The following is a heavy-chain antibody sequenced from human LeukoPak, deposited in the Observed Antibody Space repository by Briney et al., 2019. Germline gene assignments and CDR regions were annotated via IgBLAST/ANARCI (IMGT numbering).Heavy chain of an antibody. CDR2: ISYDGSNK. D-gene: IGHD1-7*01. V-gene: IGHV3-30-3*01. CDR1: GFTFSSYA. CDR3: AREGLELRGGYFDY. Sequence: HPGRSLRLSCAASGFTFSSYAMHWVRQAPGKGLEWVAVISYDGSNKYYADSVKGRFTMSRDNSKNTLYLQMNSLRAEDTAVYYCAREGLELRGGYFDYWGQGTLVTVSS. J-gene: IGHJ4*02.